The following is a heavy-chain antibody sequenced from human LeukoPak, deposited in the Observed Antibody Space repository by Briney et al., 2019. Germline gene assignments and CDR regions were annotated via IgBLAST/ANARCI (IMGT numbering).Heavy chain of an antibody. D-gene: IGHD2-2*01. Sequence: PSETLSLTCAVYGGSVSGDFWSWIRQSPGKGLEWIGEINHGGSTTYNPSLQSRVTMSVDTSTNQISLKMTSVTAADTAVYYCARLHCSSTTCLWPNAFDIWGQGTLVTVSS. CDR2: INHGGST. CDR1: GGSVSGDF. CDR3: ARLHCSSTTCLWPNAFDI. J-gene: IGHJ3*02. V-gene: IGHV4-34*01.